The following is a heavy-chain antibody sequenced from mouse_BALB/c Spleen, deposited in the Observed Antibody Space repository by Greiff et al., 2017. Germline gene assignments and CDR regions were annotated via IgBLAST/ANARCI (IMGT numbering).Heavy chain of an antibody. CDR1: GYSITSGYY. Sequence: VQLKESGPGLVKPSQSLSLTCSVTGYSITSGYYWNWIRQFPGNKLEWMGYISYDGSNNYNPSLKNRISITRDTSKNQFFLKLNSVTTEDTATYYCAREGYEFAYWGQGTLVTVSA. J-gene: IGHJ3*01. D-gene: IGHD3-1*01. CDR3: AREGYEFAY. V-gene: IGHV3-6*02. CDR2: ISYDGSN.